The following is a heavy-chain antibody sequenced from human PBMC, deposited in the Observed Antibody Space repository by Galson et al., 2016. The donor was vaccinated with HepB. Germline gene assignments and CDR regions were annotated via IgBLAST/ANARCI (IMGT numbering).Heavy chain of an antibody. CDR1: GDSVSNNAAA. CDR3: ARAVMPGRGMDV. CDR2: TYYRSQWDS. J-gene: IGHJ6*02. V-gene: IGHV6-1*01. Sequence: CAISGDSVSNNAAAWIWLRQSPSRGLEWLGRTYYRSQWDSDSAVSVKSRITIYSDTSKNLFSLQLNSVTPEDTAVYYCARAVMPGRGMDVWGQGTTVTVSS. D-gene: IGHD3-10*01.